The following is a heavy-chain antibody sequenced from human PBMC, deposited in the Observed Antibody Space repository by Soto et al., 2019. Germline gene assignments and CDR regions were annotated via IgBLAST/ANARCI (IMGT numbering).Heavy chain of an antibody. CDR1: GQSFSGHS. J-gene: IGHJ4*02. CDR2: INESGST. D-gene: IGHD1-1*01. V-gene: IGHV4-34*01. CDR3: ARGSGIVALPGELEDVKYDY. Sequence: QVQLQQWGAGLVKPSETLSLSCAVYGQSFSGHSWAWIRQPPGKGLEWIGEINESGSTYYNTSLTSRVTISTDTSKNQFSLKLSSVSAADTAAYFCARGSGIVALPGELEDVKYDYWGQGTLVNVSS.